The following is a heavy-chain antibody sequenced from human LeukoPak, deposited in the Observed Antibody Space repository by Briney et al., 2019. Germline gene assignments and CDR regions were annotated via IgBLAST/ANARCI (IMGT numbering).Heavy chain of an antibody. V-gene: IGHV3-30*02. CDR1: GFTFSSYG. J-gene: IGHJ4*02. Sequence: GGSLRLSCAASGFTFSSYGMHWVRQAPGKGLEWVAFIRYDGSNKYYADSVKGRFTISRDNSKNTLYLQMNSLRAEDTAVYYCAKDSPTVRHPWELPHLDCWGQGTLVTVSS. D-gene: IGHD1-26*01. CDR3: AKDSPTVRHPWELPHLDC. CDR2: IRYDGSNK.